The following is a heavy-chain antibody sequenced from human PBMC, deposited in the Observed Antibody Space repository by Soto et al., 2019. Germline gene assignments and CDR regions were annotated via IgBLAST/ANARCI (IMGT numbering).Heavy chain of an antibody. CDR2: IYWDDEK. J-gene: IGHJ5*01. CDR1: GFSLRNTEES. V-gene: IGHV2-5*02. Sequence: QITLKESGPPLVKATQTLTLTCSFSGFSLRNTEESVSWIRQPPGKALEGLGIIYWDDEKRYSPSVNSRLTITKDTSKNHVVLMMTNLDPMDTGTYYCAHRHYKWNDWDCFDSWGQGTLVTVSS. CDR3: AHRHYKWNDWDCFDS. D-gene: IGHD1-20*01.